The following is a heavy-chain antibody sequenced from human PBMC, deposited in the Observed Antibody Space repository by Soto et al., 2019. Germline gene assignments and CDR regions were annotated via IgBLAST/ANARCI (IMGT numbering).Heavy chain of an antibody. CDR2: ISSSSSYI. CDR1: GFTFSSYS. J-gene: IGHJ6*02. V-gene: IGHV3-21*01. CDR3: ARDSIVEMGDYYYYYGMDV. D-gene: IGHD1-26*01. Sequence: GGSLRLSCAASGFTFSSYSMNWVRQAPGKGLEWVSSISSSSSYIYYADSVKGRFTISRDNAKNSLYLQMNSLRAEDTAVYYCARDSIVEMGDYYYYYGMDVWGQGTTVTVSS.